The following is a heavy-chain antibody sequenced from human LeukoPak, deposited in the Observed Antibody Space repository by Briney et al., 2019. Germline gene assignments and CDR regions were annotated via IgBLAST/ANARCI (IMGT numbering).Heavy chain of an antibody. CDR3: ARRTRDDAFDI. Sequence: GGSLRLSCAASGFTFSSYSMNWVRQAPGKGLEWVSSISSSSSYIYYADSVKGRFTISIDNAKNSLYLQINSLRAEDTAVYYCARRTRDDAFDIWGQGTMVTVSS. CDR1: GFTFSSYS. D-gene: IGHD2-8*01. J-gene: IGHJ3*02. CDR2: ISSSSSYI. V-gene: IGHV3-21*01.